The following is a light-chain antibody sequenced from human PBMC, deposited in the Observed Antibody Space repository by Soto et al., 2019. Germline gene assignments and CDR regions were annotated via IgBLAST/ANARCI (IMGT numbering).Light chain of an antibody. CDR1: QSVYNSQ. Sequence: EIVLTQSPGTLSVSPGARVPLSCRASQSVYNSQLAWYQQKPGQAPRLLIWGASSRATDIPDRFSGSGSGTDFTLTISRLEPEDFAVYYCQQSGGSPLTFGQGTKVDIK. V-gene: IGKV3-20*01. CDR3: QQSGGSPLT. CDR2: GAS. J-gene: IGKJ1*01.